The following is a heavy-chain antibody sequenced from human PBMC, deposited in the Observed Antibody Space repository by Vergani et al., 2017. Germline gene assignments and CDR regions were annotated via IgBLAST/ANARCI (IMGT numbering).Heavy chain of an antibody. CDR1: GGSISNGGYY. V-gene: IGHV4-31*03. D-gene: IGHD2-21*01. Sequence: QVQLQESGPGLVKPSQTLSLTCTVSGGSISNGGYYWSWIRQHPGKGLEWIGYIYYSGNTYYNPSLRSRVTISIDTSKKQFFLTLRSVTAADTAVYFCQGFYCGGDCYSGYFGYWGQGTLVTVSS. CDR3: QGFYCGGDCYSGYFGY. CDR2: IYYSGNT. J-gene: IGHJ4*02.